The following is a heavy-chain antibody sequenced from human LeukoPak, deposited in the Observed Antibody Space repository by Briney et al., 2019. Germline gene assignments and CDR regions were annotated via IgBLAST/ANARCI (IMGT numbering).Heavy chain of an antibody. Sequence: GGSLRLSCAASGFTFSSYSMNWVRQAPGKGLEWVANIGDDGYEKIYVDSVKGRFTISRDNAKNSLYLQMNSLRVEDTAVYYCARVPPYIGSYFTHWGQGTLLTVSS. CDR2: IGDDGYEK. D-gene: IGHD1-26*01. CDR1: GFTFSSYS. J-gene: IGHJ4*02. CDR3: ARVPPYIGSYFTH. V-gene: IGHV3-7*04.